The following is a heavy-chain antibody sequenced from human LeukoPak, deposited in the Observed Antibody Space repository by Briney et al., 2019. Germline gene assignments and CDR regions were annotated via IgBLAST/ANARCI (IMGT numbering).Heavy chain of an antibody. D-gene: IGHD1-26*01. V-gene: IGHV1-24*01. CDR3: ATGRSYSGSYHLLSWFDP. J-gene: IGHJ5*02. CDR1: GYTLTELS. CDR2: FDPEDGET. Sequence: ASVKVSCKVSGYTLTELSMHWVRQAPGKGLEWMGGFDPEDGETIYAQKFQGRVTMTEDTSTDTAYMELSSLRSEDTAVYYCATGRSYSGSYHLLSWFDPWGQGTLVTVSS.